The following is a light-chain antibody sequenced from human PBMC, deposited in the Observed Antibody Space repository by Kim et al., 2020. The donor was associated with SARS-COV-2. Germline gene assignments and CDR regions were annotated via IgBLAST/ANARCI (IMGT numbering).Light chain of an antibody. CDR3: QQDYSTPPT. V-gene: IGKV4-1*01. CDR2: WAS. J-gene: IGKJ2*01. Sequence: DIVMTQSPDSLAESLGERATINCKSSQSVLYSSNNKNYLAWYQQKPGQPPKLIIYWASTRESGVPDRFSGSGSGTDFTLTISSLQAEDVAVYYCQQDYSTPPTFGQGTKLEIK. CDR1: QSVLYSSNNKNY.